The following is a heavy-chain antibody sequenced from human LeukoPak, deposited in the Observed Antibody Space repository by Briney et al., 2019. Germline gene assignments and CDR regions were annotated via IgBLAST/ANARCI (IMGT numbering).Heavy chain of an antibody. Sequence: GASVKVSCKASGYTFTGYYMHWVRQAPGQGLEWMGWINPNSGGTNYAQKFQGRVTMTRDTSISTAYMELNSLRAEDTAVYYCARDAYYYGSGSYLNWFDPWGQGTLVTVSS. V-gene: IGHV1-2*02. D-gene: IGHD3-10*01. CDR3: ARDAYYYGSGSYLNWFDP. J-gene: IGHJ5*02. CDR1: GYTFTGYY. CDR2: INPNSGGT.